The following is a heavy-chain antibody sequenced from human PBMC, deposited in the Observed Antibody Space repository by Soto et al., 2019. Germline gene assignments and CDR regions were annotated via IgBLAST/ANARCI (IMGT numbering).Heavy chain of an antibody. D-gene: IGHD5-18*01. CDR1: GYIFSTYS. CDR2: INAGTGYT. J-gene: IGHJ4*02. CDR3: SVYSSLDF. Sequence: HVQLVQSGAEVKRPGASVKVSCRASGYIFSTYSIHWVRQAPGQGLEWMGWINAGTGYTTYSQKFPGRVTITTDISASTVYMDLSSLRSEDTAVYYCSVYSSLDFWGQGTLVTVSS. V-gene: IGHV1-3*01.